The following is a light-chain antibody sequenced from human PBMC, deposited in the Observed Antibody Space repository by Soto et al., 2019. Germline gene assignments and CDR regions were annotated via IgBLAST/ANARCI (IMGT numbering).Light chain of an antibody. CDR2: AAS. CDR1: QGIRDD. V-gene: IGKV1-6*01. CDR3: LQDYHYPYT. J-gene: IGKJ2*01. Sequence: AIQMTQSPSSLSASVGDRVTITCRASQGIRDDLGSYQQKPGKAPKLLIYAASSFQSGVPTRFSGSGSGTDFTLTISSLQPEDFATYYYLQDYHYPYTFGQGTKLEIK.